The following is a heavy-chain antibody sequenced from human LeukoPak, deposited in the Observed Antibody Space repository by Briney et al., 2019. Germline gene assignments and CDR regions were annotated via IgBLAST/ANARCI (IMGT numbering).Heavy chain of an antibody. CDR3: ARRRGGGFDY. J-gene: IGHJ4*02. Sequence: SETLSLTCTVSGGSISSYYWSWIRQPPGKGLEWIGYIYYSGSTNYNPSLKSRVTISVDTSKNQFSLKLGSVTAADTAVYYCARRRGGGFDYWGQGTLVTVSS. CDR1: GGSISSYY. D-gene: IGHD3-10*01. V-gene: IGHV4-59*01. CDR2: IYYSGST.